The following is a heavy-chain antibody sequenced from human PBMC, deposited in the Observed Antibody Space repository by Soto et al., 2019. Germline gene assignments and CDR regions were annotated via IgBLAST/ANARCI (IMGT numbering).Heavy chain of an antibody. Sequence: GESLKISCKGSGYSFTSHWIGWVRQMPGKGLEWMGTIYPGDSDTRYSPSFQGQVTISVDKSISTAYLQWSSLKASDTAIYYCARYSGSYWHYFDYWDQGILVTVSS. CDR3: ARYSGSYWHYFDY. D-gene: IGHD1-26*01. CDR1: GYSFTSHW. J-gene: IGHJ4*02. V-gene: IGHV5-51*01. CDR2: IYPGDSDT.